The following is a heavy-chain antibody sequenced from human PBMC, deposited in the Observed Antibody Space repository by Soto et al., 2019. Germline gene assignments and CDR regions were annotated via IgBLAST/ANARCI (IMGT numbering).Heavy chain of an antibody. CDR2: IWYDVSNK. V-gene: IGHV3-33*01. CDR1: GFTFSSYG. J-gene: IGHJ6*02. CDR3: ARADYDFWSGPLTQSDGMDV. Sequence: PGGSLRLSCAASGFTFSSYGMHWVRQAPGKGLEWVAVIWYDVSNKYYADSVKGRFTISRDNSKNTLYLQMNSLRAEDTAVYYCARADYDFWSGPLTQSDGMDVWGQGTTVTVSS. D-gene: IGHD3-3*01.